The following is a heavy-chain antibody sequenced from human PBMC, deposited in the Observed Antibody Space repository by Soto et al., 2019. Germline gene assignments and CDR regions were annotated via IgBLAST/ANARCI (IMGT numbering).Heavy chain of an antibody. Sequence: GGSLRLSCAASGFTFSSYAMSWVRQAPGKGLEWVSAISGSGGSTYYADSVKGRFTISRDNSKNTLYLQMNSLRAEDTAVYYCAKYGSGSYYTDYYYYYMDVWGKGTTVTVSS. CDR2: ISGSGGST. CDR3: AKYGSGSYYTDYYYYYMDV. V-gene: IGHV3-23*01. D-gene: IGHD3-10*01. CDR1: GFTFSSYA. J-gene: IGHJ6*03.